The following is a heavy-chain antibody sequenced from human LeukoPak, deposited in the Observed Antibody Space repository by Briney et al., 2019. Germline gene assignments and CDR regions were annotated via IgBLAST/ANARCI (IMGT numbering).Heavy chain of an antibody. CDR2: IVVGSGNT. Sequence: ASVKVSCKASGFTFTSSAMQWVRQARGQRLEWIGWIVVGSGNTNYAQKFQERVTITRDMSTSTAYMELSSLRSEGTAVYYCAAAQRSPYSNYYYYGMDVWGQGTTVTVSS. CDR3: AAAQRSPYSNYYYYGMDV. J-gene: IGHJ6*02. CDR1: GFTFTSSA. V-gene: IGHV1-58*02. D-gene: IGHD4-11*01.